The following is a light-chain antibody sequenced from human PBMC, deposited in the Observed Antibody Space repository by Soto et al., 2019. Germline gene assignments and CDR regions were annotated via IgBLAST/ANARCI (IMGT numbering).Light chain of an antibody. CDR2: GAS. CDR3: HQYGSSGT. V-gene: IGKV3-20*01. J-gene: IGKJ1*01. Sequence: EIVLKQSPGTLSLSPGERATLSCRASQSVSNNYLAWYQQKPGQAPRLLIYGASNRATGIPDRFSGSGSGTDFTLTISRLEPEDFAVYYCHQYGSSGTFGQGTKVEIK. CDR1: QSVSNNY.